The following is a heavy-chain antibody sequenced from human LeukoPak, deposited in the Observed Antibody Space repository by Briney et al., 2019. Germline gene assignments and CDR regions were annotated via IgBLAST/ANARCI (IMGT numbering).Heavy chain of an antibody. CDR2: ISAYNGST. V-gene: IGHV1-18*01. Sequence: GASVKVSCKASGYTFTSYGISWVRQAPGQGLEWMGWISAYNGSTNYAQKLQGRVTMTTDTSTSTAYMELRSLRSDDTAVYYCARDWYSYGPTGFDPWGQGTLVTVSS. CDR3: ARDWYSYGPTGFDP. CDR1: GYTFTSYG. D-gene: IGHD5-18*01. J-gene: IGHJ5*02.